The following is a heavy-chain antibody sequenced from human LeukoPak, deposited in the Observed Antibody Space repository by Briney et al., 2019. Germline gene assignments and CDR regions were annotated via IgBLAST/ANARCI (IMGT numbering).Heavy chain of an antibody. Sequence: ASVKISCTASGYTFTDYYMHWVQQAPGKGLEWMGRVDPQDGETIYAEKFQGRVTITADTSIDTAYMELSSLRSEDTTVYYCATGSSGRYWGQGTLVTVSS. V-gene: IGHV1-69-2*01. D-gene: IGHD6-19*01. CDR1: GYTFTDYY. CDR2: VDPQDGET. CDR3: ATGSSGRY. J-gene: IGHJ4*02.